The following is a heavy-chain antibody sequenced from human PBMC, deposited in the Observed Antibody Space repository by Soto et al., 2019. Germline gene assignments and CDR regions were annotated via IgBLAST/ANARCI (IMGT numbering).Heavy chain of an antibody. J-gene: IGHJ6*02. CDR3: AVSGYYSGHYYYYYGMDV. D-gene: IGHD3-22*01. V-gene: IGHV1-18*01. CDR1: GYTFTSYG. Sequence: GGSVKVSCKASGYTFTSYGISWVRQAPGQGLEWMGWISAYNGNTNYAQKLQGRVTMTTDTSTSTAYMELRSLRSDDTAVYYCAVSGYYSGHYYYYYGMDVWGQGTTVTVSS. CDR2: ISAYNGNT.